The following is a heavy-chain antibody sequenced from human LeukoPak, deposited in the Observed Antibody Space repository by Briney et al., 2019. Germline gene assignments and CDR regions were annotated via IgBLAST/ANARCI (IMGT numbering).Heavy chain of an antibody. Sequence: PSETLSLTRTVSGGSISSYYWSWIRQPAGKGLEWIGRIYTSGSTNYNPSLKSRVTMSVDTSKNQFSLKLSSVTTADTAVYYCARTYSTLGATNWFDPWGQGTLVTVSS. CDR3: ARTYSTLGATNWFDP. J-gene: IGHJ5*02. D-gene: IGHD1-26*01. CDR2: IYTSGST. CDR1: GGSISSYY. V-gene: IGHV4-4*07.